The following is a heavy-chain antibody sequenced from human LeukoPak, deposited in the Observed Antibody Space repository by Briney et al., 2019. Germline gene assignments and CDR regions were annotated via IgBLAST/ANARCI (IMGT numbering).Heavy chain of an antibody. D-gene: IGHD1-1*01. CDR3: ARENWYSDY. CDR2: VNPDSRGT. J-gene: IGHJ4*02. CDR1: GYTFTHYR. V-gene: IGHV1-2*02. Sequence: ASVKVSCKASGYTFTHYRLHWVRQAHGQGLEWMGWVNPDSRGTNYQQNFQGRVTMTRDTSISTVYMELSRLRSDDTAVYYCARENWYSDYWGQGTLVTVSS.